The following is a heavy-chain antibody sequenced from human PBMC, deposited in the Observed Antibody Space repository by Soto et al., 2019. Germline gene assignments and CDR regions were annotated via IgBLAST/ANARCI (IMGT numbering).Heavy chain of an antibody. CDR1: GGTFSSYT. CDR3: ARGRDIVVVVASTPGAFDI. V-gene: IGHV1-69*02. D-gene: IGHD2-15*01. Sequence: QVQLVQSGAEVKKPGSSVKVSCKASGGTFSSYTISWVRQAPGQGLEWMGRIIPILGIANYAQKFQGRVTITADKSTSTAYMELSSLRSDDTAVYYCARGRDIVVVVASTPGAFDIWGQGTMVTVSS. CDR2: IIPILGIA. J-gene: IGHJ3*02.